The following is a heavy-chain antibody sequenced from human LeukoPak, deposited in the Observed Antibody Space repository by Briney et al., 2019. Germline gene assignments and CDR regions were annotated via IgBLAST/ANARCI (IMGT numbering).Heavy chain of an antibody. CDR3: ARDPYGDYYFDY. V-gene: IGHV3-30-3*01. J-gene: IGHJ4*02. Sequence: GGSLRLSCAASGFTFSSYAMHWVRQAPGKGLEWVAVISYDGSNKYYADSVKGRFTVSRDNSKNTLYLQMNSLRAEDTAVYYCARDPYGDYYFDYWGQGTLVTVSS. CDR2: ISYDGSNK. CDR1: GFTFSSYA. D-gene: IGHD4-17*01.